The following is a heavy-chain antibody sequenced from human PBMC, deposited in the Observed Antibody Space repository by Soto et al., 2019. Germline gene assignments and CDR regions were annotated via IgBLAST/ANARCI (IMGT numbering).Heavy chain of an antibody. D-gene: IGHD4-17*01. CDR1: GGSISSSSYY. Sequence: PSETLSLTCTVSGGSISSSSYYWGWIRQPPGKVLEWIGSIYYSGSTYYNPSLNSRVTISVDTSKNQFSLKLSSVTAADTAVYYCARLTTVTTGRFDHWGQGTLVTVSS. CDR3: ARLTTVTTGRFDH. CDR2: IYYSGST. J-gene: IGHJ4*02. V-gene: IGHV4-39*01.